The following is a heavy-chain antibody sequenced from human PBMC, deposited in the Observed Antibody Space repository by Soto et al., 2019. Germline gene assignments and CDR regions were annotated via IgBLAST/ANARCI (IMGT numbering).Heavy chain of an antibody. CDR3: ARDGGDDDSSGYVYVDD. Sequence: QVQLVESGGGVVQPGRSLRLSCAASGFTFSSYAMHWVRQAPGKGLEWVAVISYDGSNKYYADSVKGRFTISRDNSKNTLYLQMNSLRAEDTAVYYCARDGGDDDSSGYVYVDDWGQGTLVTVSS. CDR2: ISYDGSNK. CDR1: GFTFSSYA. D-gene: IGHD3-22*01. V-gene: IGHV3-30-3*01. J-gene: IGHJ4*02.